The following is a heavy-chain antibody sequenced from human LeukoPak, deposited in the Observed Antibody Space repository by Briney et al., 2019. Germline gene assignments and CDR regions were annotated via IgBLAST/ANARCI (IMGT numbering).Heavy chain of an antibody. V-gene: IGHV1-18*01. CDR3: ARGLSCSGNTCYAAHFDS. D-gene: IGHD2-15*01. Sequence: ASVKVSCKASGYTFTSYGISWVRQAPGQGLEWMGWISAYNGNTNYAQKLQGRVTMTTDTSTSTAYMELRSLRSDDTAVYYCARGLSCSGNTCYAAHFDSWGQGTLVTVSS. CDR1: GYTFTSYG. J-gene: IGHJ4*02. CDR2: ISAYNGNT.